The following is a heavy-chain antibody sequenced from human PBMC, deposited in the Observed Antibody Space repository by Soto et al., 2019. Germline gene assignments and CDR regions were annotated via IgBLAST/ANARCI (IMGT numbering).Heavy chain of an antibody. J-gene: IGHJ4*02. CDR3: VRGLYTGSPHFFY. V-gene: IGHV3-7*05. CDR2: IKQDGSEK. D-gene: IGHD1-26*01. CDR1: GFTFSSYW. Sequence: GGSLRLSCAASGFTFSSYWMSWVRQAPGKGLEWVANIKQDGSEKYYVDSVKGRFTISRDNAKRSLYLQMNSLRVEDTAVYYCVRGLYTGSPHFFYWGQGTLVTVSS.